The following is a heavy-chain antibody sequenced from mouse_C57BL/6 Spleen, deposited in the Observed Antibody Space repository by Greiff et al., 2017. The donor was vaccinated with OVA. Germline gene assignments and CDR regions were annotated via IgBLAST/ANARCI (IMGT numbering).Heavy chain of an antibody. CDR3: ARARVTTVVAPMDY. Sequence: QVQLQQSGAELVKPGASVKISCKASGYAFSSYWMNWVKQRPGKGLEWIGQIYPGDGDTNYNGKFKGKATLTADKSSSTAYMQLSSLTSEDSAVYFCARARVTTVVAPMDYWGQGTSVTVSS. CDR2: IYPGDGDT. V-gene: IGHV1-80*01. D-gene: IGHD1-1*01. CDR1: GYAFSSYW. J-gene: IGHJ4*01.